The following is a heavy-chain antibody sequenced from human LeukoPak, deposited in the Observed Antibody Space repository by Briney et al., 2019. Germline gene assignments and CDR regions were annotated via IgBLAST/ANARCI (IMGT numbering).Heavy chain of an antibody. Sequence: SVKVSCKASGGTFSSYAISWVRQAPGQGLEWMGGIIPIFGTANYAQKFQGRVTITADESTSTAYMELSSLRSEDTAVYYCASQPYDYYDSSGYYVDYWGQGTLVAVSS. CDR3: ASQPYDYYDSSGYYVDY. CDR2: IIPIFGTA. V-gene: IGHV1-69*13. CDR1: GGTFSSYA. D-gene: IGHD3-22*01. J-gene: IGHJ4*02.